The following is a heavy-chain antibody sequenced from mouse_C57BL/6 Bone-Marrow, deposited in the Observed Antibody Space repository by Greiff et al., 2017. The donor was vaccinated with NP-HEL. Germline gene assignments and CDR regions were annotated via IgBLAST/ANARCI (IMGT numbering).Heavy chain of an antibody. CDR2: ITHSGET. V-gene: IGHV12-3*01. CDR3: AGARTGFAMDY. D-gene: IGHD4-1*01. J-gene: IGHJ4*01. Sequence: VQLQESGPGLVKPSQSLFLTCSITGFPITSGYYWIWIRQSPGKPLEWMGYITHSGETFYNPSLQSPISITRETSKNQFFLQLNSVTTEDTAMYYCAGARTGFAMDYWGQGTSVTVSS. CDR1: GFPITSGYY.